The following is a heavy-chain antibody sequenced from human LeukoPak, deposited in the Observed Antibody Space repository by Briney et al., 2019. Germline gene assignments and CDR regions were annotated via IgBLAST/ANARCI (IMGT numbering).Heavy chain of an antibody. D-gene: IGHD2-2*01. CDR3: ARGPAAMLGAFDI. V-gene: IGHV3-21*01. Sequence: GGSRRLSCAASGFTFSSYSMNWVRQAPGKGLEWVSSISSSSSYIYYADSVKGRFTISRDNVKNPLYLQMNSLRAEDTAVYYCARGPAAMLGAFDIWGQGTMVTVSS. CDR2: ISSSSSYI. CDR1: GFTFSSYS. J-gene: IGHJ3*02.